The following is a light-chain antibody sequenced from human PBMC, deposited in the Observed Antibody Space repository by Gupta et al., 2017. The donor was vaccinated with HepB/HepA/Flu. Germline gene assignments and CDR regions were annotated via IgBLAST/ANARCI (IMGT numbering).Light chain of an antibody. CDR1: QSVSSN. Sequence: IVMTQSPATLSMSPGERAALSCRASQSVSSNLAWYQQKPGQAPRLLIYGASTRATGIPARFSGSGSGTEFTLTISSLQSEDFAVYYCQQYNNWPLCSFGQGTKLEIK. J-gene: IGKJ2*04. CDR2: GAS. CDR3: QQYNNWPLCS. V-gene: IGKV3-15*01.